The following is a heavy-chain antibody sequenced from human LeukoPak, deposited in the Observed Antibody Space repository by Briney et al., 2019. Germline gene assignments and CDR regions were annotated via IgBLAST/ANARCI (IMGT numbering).Heavy chain of an antibody. D-gene: IGHD6-13*01. CDR2: IKDDASHT. Sequence: GRSLRPSCAPSAFTFSSHWIHSVRQPPGKGLGWVLRIKDDASHTNYADSVKGRFTISRDNAKNTLSLQMNSLRAEDTAVYYCAKEGIAAAEDNIRQYYFDYWGQGTLVTVSS. CDR3: AKEGIAAAEDNIRQYYFDY. CDR1: AFTFSSHW. J-gene: IGHJ4*02. V-gene: IGHV3-74*01.